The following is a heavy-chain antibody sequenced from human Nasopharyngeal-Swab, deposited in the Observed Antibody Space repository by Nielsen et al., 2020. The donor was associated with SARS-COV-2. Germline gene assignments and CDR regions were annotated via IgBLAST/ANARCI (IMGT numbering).Heavy chain of an antibody. D-gene: IGHD1-1*01. CDR2: ITPSGGAT. CDR3: ARIAVHHNWFDP. CDR1: GFTFSHYF. J-gene: IGHJ5*02. V-gene: IGHV1-46*01. Sequence: ASVKVSCKASGFTFSHYFMHWVRQAPGQGLEWMGVITPSGGATNYARKFRGRVTMTRDPSTSTVYLDLSSLKSEDTAVYYCARIAVHHNWFDPWGQGTLVTVSS.